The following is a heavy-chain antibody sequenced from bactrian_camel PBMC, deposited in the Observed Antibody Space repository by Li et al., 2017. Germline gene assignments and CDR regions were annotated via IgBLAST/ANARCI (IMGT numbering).Heavy chain of an antibody. CDR1: GSAASSLY. D-gene: IGHD3*01. Sequence: DVQLVESGGGSVQAGGSLRLSCAASGSAASSLYMAWFRQAPGNEREGVAYIAINGGTDYTYSVSGRFTISQDIGKKTIYLQMNDLKPEDTAMHYCAGRSGSMCLLDPSRYDYWGQGTQVTVS. CDR2: IAINGGT. CDR3: AGRSGSMCLLDPSRYDY. V-gene: IGHV3S10*01. J-gene: IGHJ4*01.